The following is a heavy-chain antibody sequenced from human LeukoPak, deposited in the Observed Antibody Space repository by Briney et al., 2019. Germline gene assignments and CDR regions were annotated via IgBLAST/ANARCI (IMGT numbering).Heavy chain of an antibody. CDR1: GGSISSGSYY. Sequence: PSQTLSLTCTVSGGSISSGSYYWSWIRQPAGKGLEWIGRIYTSGSTNYNPSLKSRVTMSVDTSKNQFSLKLSSVTAADTAVYYCARDLRNYYDSSGYYGSYYYYYMDVWGKGTTVTISS. D-gene: IGHD3-22*01. CDR2: IYTSGST. J-gene: IGHJ6*03. V-gene: IGHV4-61*02. CDR3: ARDLRNYYDSSGYYGSYYYYYMDV.